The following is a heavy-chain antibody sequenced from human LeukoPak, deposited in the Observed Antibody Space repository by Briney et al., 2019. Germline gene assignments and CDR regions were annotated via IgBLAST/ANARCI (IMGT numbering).Heavy chain of an antibody. CDR2: IYYSGST. D-gene: IGHD4-17*01. CDR3: ARRDATVTTLPFDY. J-gene: IGHJ4*02. CDR1: VGSISSSDYY. Sequence: PSETLSLTCTVSVGSISSSDYYWGWIRQSPGKGLEWIGSIYYSGSTYYNPSLKSRVTISVDTSKNQFSLKLSSVTAADTAVYYCARRDATVTTLPFDYWGQGTLVTVSS. V-gene: IGHV4-39*01.